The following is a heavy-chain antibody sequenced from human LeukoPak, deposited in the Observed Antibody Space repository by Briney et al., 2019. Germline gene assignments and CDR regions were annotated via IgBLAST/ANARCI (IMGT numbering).Heavy chain of an antibody. Sequence: PGGSLRLSCAASGFTFSSYWMSWVRQAPGKGLEWVANIKQDGSEKYYVDSVKGRFTISRDNAKNSLYLQMNSLRAEDTVVYYCARKARWFGELSDPHYYYGMDVWGKGTTVTVSS. D-gene: IGHD3-10*01. CDR3: ARKARWFGELSDPHYYYGMDV. CDR2: IKQDGSEK. J-gene: IGHJ6*04. V-gene: IGHV3-7*03. CDR1: GFTFSSYW.